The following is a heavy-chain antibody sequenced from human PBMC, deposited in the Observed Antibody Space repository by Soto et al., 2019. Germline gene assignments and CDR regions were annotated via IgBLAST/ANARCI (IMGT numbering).Heavy chain of an antibody. D-gene: IGHD6-6*01. V-gene: IGHV4-31*03. CDR2: IYYSGST. J-gene: IGHJ4*02. CDR1: GGSISSGGYY. CDR3: ARFSAARPLDY. Sequence: PSETLSLTCTVSGGSISSGGYYWSWIRQHPGKGLEWIGYIYYSGSTYYNPSLKSRVTISVDTSKNQFSLKLSSVTAADTAVYYCARFSAARPLDYWGQGTLVTVSS.